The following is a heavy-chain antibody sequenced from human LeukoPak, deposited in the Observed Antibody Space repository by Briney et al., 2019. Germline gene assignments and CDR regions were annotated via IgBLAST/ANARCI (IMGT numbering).Heavy chain of an antibody. V-gene: IGHV1-2*02. J-gene: IGHJ5*02. Sequence: SVKLSCNASGYTFTGYYMHWVRQAPGQGLEWMGWINPNSGGTNYAQKFQGRVTMTRDTSISTAYMELSRLRSDDTAVYYCARGRGGTVTTNLNWFDPWGEGTLVTLSS. CDR2: INPNSGGT. CDR1: GYTFTGYY. D-gene: IGHD4-17*01. CDR3: ARGRGGTVTTNLNWFDP.